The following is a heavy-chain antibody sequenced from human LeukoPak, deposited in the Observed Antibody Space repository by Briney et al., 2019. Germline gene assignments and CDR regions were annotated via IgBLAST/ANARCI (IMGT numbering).Heavy chain of an antibody. CDR3: ARHWGDYNHFFDY. Sequence: GGSLRLSCEASGFSMCVYLMRWVRQAPGKGLVWVGNVKKDGSGRKYVNPVNRRFTTTSDNAKKSQYLQMNSLGADDTAAYYCARHWGDYNHFFDYWGQGTLVTVSS. D-gene: IGHD3-10*01. CDR1: GFSMCVYL. CDR2: VKKDGSGR. J-gene: IGHJ4*02. V-gene: IGHV3-7*01.